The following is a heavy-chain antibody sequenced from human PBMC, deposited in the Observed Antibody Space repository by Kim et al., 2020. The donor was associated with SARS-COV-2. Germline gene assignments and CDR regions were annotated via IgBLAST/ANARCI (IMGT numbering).Heavy chain of an antibody. D-gene: IGHD3-3*01. CDR1: GGTFSSYA. V-gene: IGHV1-69*13. CDR2: IIPIFGTA. J-gene: IGHJ4*02. CDR3: AMLLWKALRFLEWSSFDY. Sequence: SVKVSCKASGGTFSSYAISWVRQAPGQGLEWMGGIIPIFGTANYAQKFQGRVTITADESTSTAYMELSSLRSEDTAVYYCAMLLWKALRFLEWSSFDYWGQGPLVTVSS.